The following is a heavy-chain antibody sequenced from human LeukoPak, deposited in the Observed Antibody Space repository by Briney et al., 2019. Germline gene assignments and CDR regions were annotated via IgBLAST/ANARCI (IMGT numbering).Heavy chain of an antibody. Sequence: SETLSLTCTVSGGSISSYYWSWIRQPPGKGPEWIGYIYYSGSTNYNPSLKSRVTISVDTSKNQFSLKLSSVTAADTAVYYCARKNYDFWSGYYGQFDYWGQGTLVTVSS. J-gene: IGHJ4*02. CDR3: ARKNYDFWSGYYGQFDY. CDR2: IYYSGST. D-gene: IGHD3-3*01. V-gene: IGHV4-59*01. CDR1: GGSISSYY.